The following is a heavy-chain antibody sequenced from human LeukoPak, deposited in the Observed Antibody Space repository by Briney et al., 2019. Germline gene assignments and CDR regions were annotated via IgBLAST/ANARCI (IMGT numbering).Heavy chain of an antibody. D-gene: IGHD1-26*01. CDR1: GFTFSSYA. V-gene: IGHV3-23*01. CDR3: AKDPNPRELPGGFDY. CDR2: ISGSGGST. J-gene: IGHJ4*02. Sequence: GGSLRLSCAASGFTFSSYAMSWVRQAPGKGLEWISAISGSGGSTYYADSVKGRFTISRDNSKNTLYLQMNSLRAEDTAVYYCAKDPNPRELPGGFDYWGQGTLVTVSS.